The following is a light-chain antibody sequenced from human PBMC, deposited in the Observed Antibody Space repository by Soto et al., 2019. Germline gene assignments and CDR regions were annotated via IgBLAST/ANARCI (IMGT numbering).Light chain of an antibody. V-gene: IGKV1-5*03. CDR2: NAS. CDR1: QSISSW. CDR3: QRYNSYPWT. J-gene: IGKJ1*01. Sequence: DIQMTQSPSTLSASVGDRATITCRASQSISSWLAWYQQKPGKAPKLLIYNASSLDSGVPSRFSGSGSGTEFPLTISILQPDDFATYCCQRYNSYPWTFGQGTKVEIK.